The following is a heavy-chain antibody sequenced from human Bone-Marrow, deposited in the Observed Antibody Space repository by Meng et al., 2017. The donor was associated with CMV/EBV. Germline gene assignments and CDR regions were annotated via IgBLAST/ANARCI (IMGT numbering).Heavy chain of an antibody. Sequence: ASVKVSCKASGYTFTGYYMHWVRQAPGQGLEWMGWINPNSGDTNYAQKFQGRVTMTRDTSISTAYMELSRLRSDDTAVYYCARAKITMVRGGNWFDPWGQGTLVTGSS. V-gene: IGHV1-2*02. J-gene: IGHJ5*02. D-gene: IGHD3-10*01. CDR3: ARAKITMVRGGNWFDP. CDR2: INPNSGDT. CDR1: GYTFTGYY.